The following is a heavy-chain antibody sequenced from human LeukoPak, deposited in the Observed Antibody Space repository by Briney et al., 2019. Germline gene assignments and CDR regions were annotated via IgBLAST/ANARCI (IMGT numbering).Heavy chain of an antibody. CDR1: GFTFSNYG. D-gene: IGHD3-3*01. V-gene: IGHV3-33*06. CDR3: AKGPTQVLRFLRDGKTYYMDV. Sequence: GGSLRLSCAASGFTFSNYGMHWVRQAPGRGLECVAVIWYDGKHQYYADSVKGRFNIPRDNPKNMLYLQMNSLRVEDTAVYYCAKGPTQVLRFLRDGKTYYMDVWGKGTSVLVSS. CDR2: IWYDGKHQ. J-gene: IGHJ6*03.